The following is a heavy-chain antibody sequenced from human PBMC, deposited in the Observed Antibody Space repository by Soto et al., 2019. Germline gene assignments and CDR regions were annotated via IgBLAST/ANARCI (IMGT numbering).Heavy chain of an antibody. CDR1: GYTFTSYY. V-gene: IGHV1-46*01. J-gene: IGHJ6*02. CDR2: INPSGGST. Sequence: ASVKVSCKASGYTFTSYYMHWVRQAPGQGLEWMGIINPSGGSTSYAQKFQGRVTMTRDTSTSTVYMELSSLRSEDTAVYYCAGIKHYDSSGYYSSYYYYGMDVWGQGTTVTVSS. CDR3: AGIKHYDSSGYYSSYYYYGMDV. D-gene: IGHD3-22*01.